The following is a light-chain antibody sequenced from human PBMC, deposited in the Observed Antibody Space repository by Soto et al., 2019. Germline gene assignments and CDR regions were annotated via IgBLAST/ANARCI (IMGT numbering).Light chain of an antibody. CDR2: AAS. Sequence: DIQLTQSPSSLSASLGDRVTITCRASQRISNYLNGYQQKPGKAPKLLMFAASSLQSGVPSRFSGSGSGTDFTLTISDLQADDFATYYCQQSFTTPLTFGGGTKVDIK. CDR3: QQSFTTPLT. V-gene: IGKV1-39*01. CDR1: QRISNY. J-gene: IGKJ4*01.